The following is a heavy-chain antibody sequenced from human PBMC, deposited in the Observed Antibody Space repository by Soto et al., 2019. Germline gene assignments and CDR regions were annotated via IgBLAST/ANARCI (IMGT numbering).Heavy chain of an antibody. CDR3: ARVGAAAGPHCLGN. V-gene: IGHV1-3*01. D-gene: IGHD6-13*01. Sequence: SVKVSCKASGYTFTNYAMHWVRQAPGQRLEWMGWINAGNGNTKYSQKFQGRVTITRDTSASTAYMELSSLRSEDTAVFYCARVGAAAGPHCLGNSGQGTLVSVS. CDR2: INAGNGNT. J-gene: IGHJ4*02. CDR1: GYTFTNYA.